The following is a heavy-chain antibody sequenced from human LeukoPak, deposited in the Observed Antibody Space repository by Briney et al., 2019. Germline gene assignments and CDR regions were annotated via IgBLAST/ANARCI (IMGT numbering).Heavy chain of an antibody. CDR3: AKRDYGDP. CDR1: GFTFSSYG. D-gene: IGHD4-17*01. V-gene: IGHV3-30*18. J-gene: IGHJ5*02. CDR2: ISYDGSNK. Sequence: PGGSLRLSCAASGFTFSSYGMHWVRQAPGKGLEWVAVISYDGSNKYYADSVKGRFTISRDNSKNTLYLQMNSLRAEDTAVYYCAKRDYGDPWGQGTLVTVSS.